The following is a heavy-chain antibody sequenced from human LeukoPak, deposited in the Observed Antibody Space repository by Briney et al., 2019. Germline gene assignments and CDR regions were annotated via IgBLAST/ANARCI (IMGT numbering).Heavy chain of an antibody. D-gene: IGHD5-18*01. V-gene: IGHV3-74*01. CDR3: ARFSVDTAMRGA. Sequence: PGGSLRLSCPAPGFTLSGYWMHWARQAPGKGLVWVPRINSDGSRTTYADSVKGRFTISRDNAKNTLYLQMNSLRAEDTAVYYCARFSVDTAMRGAWGQGTLVTVSS. CDR2: INSDGSRT. J-gene: IGHJ5*02. CDR1: GFTLSGYW.